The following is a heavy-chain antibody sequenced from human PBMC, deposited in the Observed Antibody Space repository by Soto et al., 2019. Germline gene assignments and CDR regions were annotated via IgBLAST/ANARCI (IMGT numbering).Heavy chain of an antibody. Sequence: SETRSLTWTVCGGCISSYYWSWIRQPPGKGPEWIGYIYYTGSTPSNPPPSSRVTISVVSSKILFSLSLSSVTAADTAVYYCARQNLPSPYDFWSGYYTGYYFDYWGQGTLVTVSS. CDR1: GGCISSYY. V-gene: IGHV4-59*01. CDR3: ARQNLPSPYDFWSGYYTGYYFDY. CDR2: IYYTGST. D-gene: IGHD3-3*01. J-gene: IGHJ4*02.